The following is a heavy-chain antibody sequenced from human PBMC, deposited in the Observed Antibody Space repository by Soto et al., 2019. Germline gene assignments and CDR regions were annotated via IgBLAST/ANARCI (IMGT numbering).Heavy chain of an antibody. V-gene: IGHV3-21*01. J-gene: IGHJ5*02. D-gene: IGHD5-12*01. CDR3: ARDRDGYNSNWFDP. Sequence: EVRLVESGGGLVEPGGSLRLSCAASGFTLSTHNMNWARQAPGKGLEWVSSISTGSSYIYYADSVKGRFTISRDNAQNSLYLQMNSLTAEDTAVYYCARDRDGYNSNWFDPWGRGTLVTVSS. CDR2: ISTGSSYI. CDR1: GFTLSTHN.